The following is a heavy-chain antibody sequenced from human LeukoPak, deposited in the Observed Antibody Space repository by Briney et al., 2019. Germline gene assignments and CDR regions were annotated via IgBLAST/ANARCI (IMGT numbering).Heavy chain of an antibody. Sequence: PGGSLRLSCAASGFTFSSYSMNWVRQAPGKGLEWVSSISSSSSYIYYADSVKGRFTISRDNAKNSLYLQMNSLRAEDTAVYYCAREDGIVGDSSAFDIWGQGTMVTVSS. J-gene: IGHJ3*02. D-gene: IGHD1-26*01. CDR1: GFTFSSYS. V-gene: IGHV3-21*01. CDR3: AREDGIVGDSSAFDI. CDR2: ISSSSSYI.